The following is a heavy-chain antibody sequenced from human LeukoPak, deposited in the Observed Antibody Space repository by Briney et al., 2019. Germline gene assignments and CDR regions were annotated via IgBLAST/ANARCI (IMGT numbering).Heavy chain of an antibody. D-gene: IGHD2-21*01. CDR3: AKGNVGNYHSVADDYYYYMDV. CDR2: ISYSGTT. Sequence: SETLSLTCAVYGGYFSGFYWTWVRQAPGKGLEWIGEISYSGTTRYNPSLKSRVTIAVDTSKKEISLNLSTVTAADTAVYYCAKGNVGNYHSVADDYYYYMDVWGKGTTVIVSS. J-gene: IGHJ6*03. CDR1: GGYFSGFY. V-gene: IGHV4-34*01.